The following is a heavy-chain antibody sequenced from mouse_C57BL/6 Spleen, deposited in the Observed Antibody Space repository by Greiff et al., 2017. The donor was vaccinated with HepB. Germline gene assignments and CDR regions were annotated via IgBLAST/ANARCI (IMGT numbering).Heavy chain of an antibody. CDR1: GYTFTSYW. D-gene: IGHD2-5*01. Sequence: VQLQQSGAELVKPGASVKLSCKASGYTFTSYWMHWVKQRPGQGLEWIGMIHPNSGSTNYNEKFKSKATLTVDKSSSTAYMQLSSLTSEDSAVYYCARHYSNVYAMDYWGQGTSVTVSS. CDR3: ARHYSNVYAMDY. CDR2: IHPNSGST. V-gene: IGHV1-64*01. J-gene: IGHJ4*01.